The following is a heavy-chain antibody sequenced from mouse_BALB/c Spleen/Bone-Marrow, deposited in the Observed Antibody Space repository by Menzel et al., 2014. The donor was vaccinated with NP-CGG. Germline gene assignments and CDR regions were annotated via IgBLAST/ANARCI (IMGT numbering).Heavy chain of an antibody. Sequence: EVQGVESGPGLVKPSQSLSLTCTVTGYSITSDYAWNWIRQFPGNKLEWMGYISYGGSTSYNPSLKSRISITRDTSKNHFFLQLNSVTTEDTATYYCARYDYDVGYFDYWGQGTPLTVSS. CDR1: GYSITSDYA. CDR3: ARYDYDVGYFDY. CDR2: ISYGGST. J-gene: IGHJ2*01. V-gene: IGHV3-2*02. D-gene: IGHD2-4*01.